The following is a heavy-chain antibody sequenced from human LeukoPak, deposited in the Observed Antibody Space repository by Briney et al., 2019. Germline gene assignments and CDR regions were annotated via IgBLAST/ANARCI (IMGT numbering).Heavy chain of an antibody. V-gene: IGHV3-49*03. Sequence: GSLRLSCTASGFTFGDYAMSWFRQAPGKGLEWVGFIRSEAYGGTTEYAASVKGRFTISRDDSKSIAYLQMNSLKTEDTAVYYCASGGATILDSPIDYWGQGTLVTVSS. CDR3: ASGGATILDSPIDY. CDR2: IRSEAYGGTT. CDR1: GFTFGDYA. J-gene: IGHJ4*02. D-gene: IGHD3-9*01.